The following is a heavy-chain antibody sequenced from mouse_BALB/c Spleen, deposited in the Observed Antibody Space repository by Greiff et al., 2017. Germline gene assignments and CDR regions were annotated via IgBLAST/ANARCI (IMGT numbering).Heavy chain of an antibody. CDR2: ISSGGST. CDR3: GGEGGNYHFDY. Sequence: DVMLVESGGGLVKPGGSLKLSCAASGFTFSSYAMSWVRQTPEKRLEWVASISSGGSTYYPDSVKGRYTISRDNARNILYLQMSSLRSEDTAMYYCGGEGGNYHFDYWGQGTTLTVSS. D-gene: IGHD2-1*01. J-gene: IGHJ2*01. CDR1: GFTFSSYA. V-gene: IGHV5-6-5*01.